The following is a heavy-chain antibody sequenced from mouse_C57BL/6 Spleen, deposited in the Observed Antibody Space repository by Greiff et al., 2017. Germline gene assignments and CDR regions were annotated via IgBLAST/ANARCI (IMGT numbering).Heavy chain of an antibody. D-gene: IGHD2-5*01. J-gene: IGHJ3*01. CDR2: INPGSGGT. CDR1: GYAFTNYL. V-gene: IGHV1-54*01. CDR3: ASGDSNYGY. Sequence: VQLQQSGAELVRPGTSVKVSCKASGYAFTNYLIEWVKQRPGQGLEWIGAINPGSGGTNYNEKFKGKATLTADKSSSTADMQLSSLTSEASAVDFCASGDSNYGYWGQGTLVTVSA.